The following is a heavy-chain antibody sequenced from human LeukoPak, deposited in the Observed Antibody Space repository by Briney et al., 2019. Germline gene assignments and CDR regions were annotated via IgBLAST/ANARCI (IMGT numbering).Heavy chain of an antibody. V-gene: IGHV4-61*02. CDR3: ARGSEYSTSSRLGYYYFYMDV. J-gene: IGHJ6*03. Sequence: PSQTLSLTCTVSGDSISSGTYYWSWIRQPAGKGLEWIGRIEASGNPNYNPSLRSRLTMSVDTSKNQFSLNLRFVTAADTAVFYCARGSEYSTSSRLGYYYFYMDVWGIGTTVTVSS. CDR2: IEASGNP. D-gene: IGHD6-6*01. CDR1: GDSISSGTYY.